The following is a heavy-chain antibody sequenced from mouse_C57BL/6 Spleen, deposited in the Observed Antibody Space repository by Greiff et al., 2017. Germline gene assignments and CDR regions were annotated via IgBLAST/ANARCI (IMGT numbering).Heavy chain of an antibody. CDR2: IYPRDGST. CDR1: GYTFTDHT. CDR3: ARGPFYGSSWYFDV. J-gene: IGHJ1*03. Sequence: VQLVESDAELVKPGASVKISCKVSGYTFTDHTIHWMKQRPEQGLEWIGNIYPRDGSTKYNEKFKGKATLTADKSSSTAYMQLNSLTSEDSAVXFCARGPFYGSSWYFDVWGTGTTVTVSS. V-gene: IGHV1-78*01. D-gene: IGHD1-1*01.